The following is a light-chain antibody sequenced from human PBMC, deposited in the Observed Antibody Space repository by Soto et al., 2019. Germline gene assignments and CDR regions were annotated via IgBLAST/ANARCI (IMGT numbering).Light chain of an antibody. J-gene: IGKJ1*01. CDR1: QNINNW. CDR2: TAS. V-gene: IGKV1-5*03. CDR3: QQYNSYSRGT. Sequence: DIQMTQSPSTLSASVGDRGTITCRASQNINNWLAWYQQKPGKVPKLLIYTASSLESGVPSRFSGSGSGTEFTLTISCLQPDDFATYYFQQYNSYSRGTFGQGTKVEIK.